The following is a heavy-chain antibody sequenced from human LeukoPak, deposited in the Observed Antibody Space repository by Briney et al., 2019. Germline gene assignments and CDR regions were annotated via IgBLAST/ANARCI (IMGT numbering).Heavy chain of an antibody. V-gene: IGHV1-2*02. D-gene: IGHD2-15*01. Sequence: ASVKVSCKASGYTFTGYYMHWVRQAPGQGLEWMGWINPNSGGTNYAQKLQGRVTMTRVTSISTAYMELSRLRSDDTAVYYCASSRTGYCSGGSCYGWFDPWGQGTLVTVSS. CDR1: GYTFTGYY. CDR3: ASSRTGYCSGGSCYGWFDP. CDR2: INPNSGGT. J-gene: IGHJ5*02.